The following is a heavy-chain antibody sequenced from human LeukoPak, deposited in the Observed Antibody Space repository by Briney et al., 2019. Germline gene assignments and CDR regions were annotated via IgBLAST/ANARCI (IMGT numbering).Heavy chain of an antibody. CDR2: IYYSGYT. D-gene: IGHD2-2*03. J-gene: IGHJ5*02. CDR1: GASISSYY. Sequence: SETLSLTCTVSGASISSYYWSWRRQPPGNGLEWIGYIYYSGYTNYNPSLKSRVTISVDTSKNQFSLKVNSVPAADTALYYCARDLGYCSTTSCYPWFDPWGQGTLVIVSS. CDR3: ARDLGYCSTTSCYPWFDP. V-gene: IGHV4-59*13.